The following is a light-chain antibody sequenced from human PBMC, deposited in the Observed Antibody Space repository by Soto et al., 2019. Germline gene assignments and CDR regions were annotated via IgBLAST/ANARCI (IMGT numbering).Light chain of an antibody. Sequence: EIVLTQSPGTLSLSPGERATLSCRARQSFSSSYLAWYQQKPGQAPRLLIYGASSRATGIPDRFSGSGSGTDFTLTISRLEPEDFAVYYCQQRSNWPITFGQGTRLEIK. CDR3: QQRSNWPIT. V-gene: IGKV3D-20*02. J-gene: IGKJ5*01. CDR2: GAS. CDR1: QSFSSSY.